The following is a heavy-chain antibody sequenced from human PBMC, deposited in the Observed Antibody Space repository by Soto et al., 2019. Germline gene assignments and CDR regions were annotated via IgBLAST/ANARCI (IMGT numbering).Heavy chain of an antibody. D-gene: IGHD6-13*01. V-gene: IGHV3-74*01. J-gene: IGHJ4*02. Sequence: EVQLVESGGGLVQPGGSLRLSCEASVFTFSSYWMHWVRQAPGKGLVWVSRINSDGSSTSYADSVKGRFTIARDNAKNTLYLQMNSLRAEDTAVYYCARDRPEYSSSRGGHRFDYWGQGTLVSVSS. CDR1: VFTFSSYW. CDR3: ARDRPEYSSSRGGHRFDY. CDR2: INSDGSST.